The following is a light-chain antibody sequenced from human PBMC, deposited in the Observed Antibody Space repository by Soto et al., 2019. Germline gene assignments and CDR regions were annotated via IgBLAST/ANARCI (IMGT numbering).Light chain of an antibody. J-gene: IGKJ1*01. Sequence: EIVMTQSPATLSVSPGERATLSCRASQSVNSNLAWYQQKPGQAPRLLIYGASTRASGIPARFSGSGSGTEFTLTISSLQSEDFAVYYCQQYNNLPSWTFGHGTKVATK. CDR1: QSVNSN. V-gene: IGKV3-15*01. CDR2: GAS. CDR3: QQYNNLPSWT.